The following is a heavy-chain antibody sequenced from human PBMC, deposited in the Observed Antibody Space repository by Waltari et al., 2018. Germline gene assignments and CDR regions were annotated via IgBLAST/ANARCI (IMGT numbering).Heavy chain of an antibody. D-gene: IGHD2-15*01. CDR2: IYTSGST. V-gene: IGHV4-4*07. CDR1: GGSISSYY. Sequence: QVQLQESGPGLVKPSETLSLTCTVSGGSISSYYWSWIRQPAGKGLEGIGRIYTSGSTNYKPPLKSRVTMSVDTSKNQFSLKLSSVTAADTAVYYCARDSRSVVVVAATPEYYFDYWGQGTLVTVSS. CDR3: ARDSRSVVVVAATPEYYFDY. J-gene: IGHJ4*02.